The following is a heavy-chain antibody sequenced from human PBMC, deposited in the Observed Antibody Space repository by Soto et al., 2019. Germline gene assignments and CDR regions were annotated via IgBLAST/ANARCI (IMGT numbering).Heavy chain of an antibody. V-gene: IGHV3-30*03. D-gene: IGHD4-17*01. CDR3: ASPLTTVTGYYYYYGMDV. CDR1: GFTFSSYG. Sequence: GGSLRLSCAASGFTFSSYGMHWVRQAPGKGLEWVAVISYDGSNKYYADSVKGRFTISRDNSKNTLYLQMNSLRAEDTAVYYCASPLTTVTGYYYYYGMDVWGQGTTVTVSS. J-gene: IGHJ6*02. CDR2: ISYDGSNK.